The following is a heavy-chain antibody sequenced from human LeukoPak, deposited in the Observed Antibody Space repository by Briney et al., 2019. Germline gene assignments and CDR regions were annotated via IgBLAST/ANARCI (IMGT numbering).Heavy chain of an antibody. CDR1: GGTFSSYA. D-gene: IGHD3-22*01. Sequence: VASVKVSCKASGGTFSSYAISWVRQAPGQGLEWMGGIIPIFGTANYAQKFQGRVTITADESTSTAYMELSSLRSEDTAVYYCARGLLRKYYYYYMDVWGKGTTVTISS. CDR2: IIPIFGTA. CDR3: ARGLLRKYYYYYMDV. J-gene: IGHJ6*03. V-gene: IGHV1-69*13.